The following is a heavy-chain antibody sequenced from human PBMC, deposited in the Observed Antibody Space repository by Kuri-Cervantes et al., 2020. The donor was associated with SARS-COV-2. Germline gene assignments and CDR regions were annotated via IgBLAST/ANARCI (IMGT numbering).Heavy chain of an antibody. Sequence: ASVKVSCKVSGYTLTELSMHWVRQAPGKGLEWMGGFDPEDGETIYAQKFQGRVTMTEDTSTDTAYMELSSLRSDDTAVYYCARVSPAVAWYYYYYMDVWGKGTTVTVSS. V-gene: IGHV1-24*01. D-gene: IGHD6-19*01. CDR2: FDPEDGET. CDR3: ARVSPAVAWYYYYYMDV. CDR1: GYTLTELS. J-gene: IGHJ6*03.